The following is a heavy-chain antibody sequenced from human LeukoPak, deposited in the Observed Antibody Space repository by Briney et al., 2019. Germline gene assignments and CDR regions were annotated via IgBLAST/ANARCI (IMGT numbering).Heavy chain of an antibody. D-gene: IGHD3-9*01. CDR3: ASRNGLTGYHLI. CDR1: GGSISSGSYY. CDR2: IYTSGST. J-gene: IGHJ4*02. Sequence: PSQTLSLTCTVSGGSISSGSYYWSWIRQPAGKGLEWIGRIYTSGSTNYNPSLKSRVTISVDTSKNQFSLKLSSVTAADTAVYYCASRNGLTGYHLIWGQGTLVTVSS. V-gene: IGHV4-61*02.